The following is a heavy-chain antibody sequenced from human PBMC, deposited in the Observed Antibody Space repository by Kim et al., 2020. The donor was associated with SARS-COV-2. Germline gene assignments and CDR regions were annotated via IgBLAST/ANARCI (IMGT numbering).Heavy chain of an antibody. D-gene: IGHD4-4*01. V-gene: IGHV4-59*01. J-gene: IGHJ6*02. CDR2: ISYIGNT. CDR1: GGSINSFY. Sequence: SETLSLTCTVSGGSINSFYWSWTRQPPGKGLEWIGYISYIGNTNYNPSLKSRVTISVDTSKNQFSLKLSSVTAADTAVYYCARASGTVTTFYYHGMYVWGQGTTVTVSS. CDR3: ARASGTVTTFYYHGMYV.